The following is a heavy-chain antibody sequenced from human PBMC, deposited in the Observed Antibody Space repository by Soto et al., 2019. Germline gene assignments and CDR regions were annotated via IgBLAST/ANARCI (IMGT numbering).Heavy chain of an antibody. Sequence: QITLKESGPTLVKPTQTLTLTCTFSGFSLSTSGVGVGWIRQPPGKALEWLALIYWDDDKRSSPSLKSRLTITKDTSKNQVVLTMTNMDPVDTATYYCARRQTYCGGNCYSGFDYWGQGTLVTVSS. V-gene: IGHV2-5*02. CDR2: IYWDDDK. CDR3: ARRQTYCGGNCYSGFDY. CDR1: GFSLSTSGVG. J-gene: IGHJ4*02. D-gene: IGHD2-21*02.